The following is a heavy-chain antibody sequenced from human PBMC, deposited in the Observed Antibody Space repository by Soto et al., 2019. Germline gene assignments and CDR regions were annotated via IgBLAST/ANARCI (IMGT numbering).Heavy chain of an antibody. D-gene: IGHD1-26*01. CDR3: ARASSGSNMGY. CDR2: ISPNGGNT. J-gene: IGHJ4*02. CDR1: GYTLTIYG. V-gene: IGHV1-46*01. Sequence: ASVKVSCKASGYTLTIYGISWVRQAPGQGLEWMGIISPNGGNTSYAQKFQGRVTMTRDTSTSTVCMELSSLRSEDTAVYYCARASSGSNMGYWGQGTLVTVSS.